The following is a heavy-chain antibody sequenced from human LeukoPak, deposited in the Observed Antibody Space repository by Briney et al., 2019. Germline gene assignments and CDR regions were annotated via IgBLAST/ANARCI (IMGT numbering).Heavy chain of an antibody. J-gene: IGHJ4*02. V-gene: IGHV3-74*01. CDR3: ARALYSSSWYEDY. CDR2: INSDGSST. D-gene: IGHD6-13*01. Sequence: GGSLRLSCAASGFTFSSYWMPWVRQAPGKGLVWVSRINSDGSSTSYADSVKGRFTISRDNAKNTLYLQMNSLRAEDTAVYYCARALYSSSWYEDYWGQGTLVTVSS. CDR1: GFTFSSYW.